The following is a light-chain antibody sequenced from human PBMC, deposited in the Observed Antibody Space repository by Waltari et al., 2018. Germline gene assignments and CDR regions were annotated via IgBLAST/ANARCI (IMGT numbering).Light chain of an antibody. V-gene: IGLV2-23*02. CDR3: CSYAGSTTRWV. CDR1: SSDVGSFTL. CDR2: AVS. J-gene: IGLJ3*02. Sequence: QSDLTQHASVSGSPGQSISISCTGTSSDVGSFTLVSCYQQHPVKAPKLIIYAVSKRPSGASARFSGSKSGNTASLTISGLQSEDEADYYCCSYAGSTTRWVFGGGTKLTVL.